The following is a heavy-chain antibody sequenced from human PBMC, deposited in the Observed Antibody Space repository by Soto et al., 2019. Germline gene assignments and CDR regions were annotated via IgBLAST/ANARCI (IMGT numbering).Heavy chain of an antibody. CDR1: GYTFASYD. Sequence: QVQLVPSGAEVKTPGASVKVSCKASGYTFASYDINWVRQAPGQGLEWMGWMNPNSGNTGYAQKFQGRLTMTRDTALSVAHMELHSLTSEDPPVYYCARSDGYNFNWLDSWGQGTLVTVSA. J-gene: IGHJ5*01. D-gene: IGHD2-21*01. CDR3: ARSDGYNFNWLDS. CDR2: MNPNSGNT. V-gene: IGHV1-8*01.